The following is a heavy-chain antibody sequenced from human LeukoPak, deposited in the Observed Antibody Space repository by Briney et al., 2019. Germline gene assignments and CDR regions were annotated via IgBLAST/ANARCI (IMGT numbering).Heavy chain of an antibody. CDR3: ARDLVGEPAAYSVAFDI. J-gene: IGHJ3*02. Sequence: ASVKVSCKASGGTFSSYAISWVRQAPGQGLEWMGGIIPIFGTANYAQKFQGRVTITADESTSTAYMELSSLRSEDTAVYYCARDLVGEPAAYSVAFDIWGQGTMVTVSS. CDR1: GGTFSSYA. V-gene: IGHV1-69*01. CDR2: IIPIFGTA. D-gene: IGHD2-2*01.